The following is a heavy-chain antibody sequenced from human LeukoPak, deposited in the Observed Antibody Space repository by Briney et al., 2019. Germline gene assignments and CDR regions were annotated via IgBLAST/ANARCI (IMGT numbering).Heavy chain of an antibody. Sequence: GGSLRLSCAASGFTFSIYTINWVRQAPGKGLEWLSSISDNSRYIYYADSVKGRFTTSRDNAQNSVFLQLNSLRAEDTAVCYCARDGLGSYDYWGQGTLVTVSS. V-gene: IGHV3-21*01. J-gene: IGHJ4*02. CDR3: ARDGLGSYDY. D-gene: IGHD3-10*01. CDR2: ISDNSRYI. CDR1: GFTFSIYT.